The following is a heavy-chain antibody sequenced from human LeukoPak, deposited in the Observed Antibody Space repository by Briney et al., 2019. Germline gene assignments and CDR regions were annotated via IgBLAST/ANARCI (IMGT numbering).Heavy chain of an antibody. D-gene: IGHD6-19*01. CDR2: IYPGDSDT. V-gene: IGHV5-51*01. CDR1: GYSFTSYW. CDR3: ARQRYQWLVPDAFDI. J-gene: IGHJ3*02. Sequence: GASLKISCKGSGYSFTSYWIGWVRPMPGKGLEWMGIIYPGDSDTRYSPSFQGQVTISADKSISTAYLQWSSLKASDTAMYYCARQRYQWLVPDAFDIWGQGTMVTVSS.